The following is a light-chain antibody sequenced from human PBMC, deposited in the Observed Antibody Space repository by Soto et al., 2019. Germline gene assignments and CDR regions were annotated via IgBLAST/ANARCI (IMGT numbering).Light chain of an antibody. CDR2: DAS. V-gene: IGKV1-27*01. Sequence: DFPMTQSPSSLSASIGDRVTVTCRASQGISNYLAWYQQKPGKGPELLIYDASTLQSGVPSRFSGSGSGTDFNLTISSLQPQDVATDYCQNYDSLLITFGPGTKMDI. CDR1: QGISNY. CDR3: QNYDSLLIT. J-gene: IGKJ3*01.